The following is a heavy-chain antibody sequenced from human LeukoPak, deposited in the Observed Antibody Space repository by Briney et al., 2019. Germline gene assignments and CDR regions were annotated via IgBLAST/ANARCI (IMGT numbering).Heavy chain of an antibody. CDR1: GFIVSRNY. Sequence: GGSLRLSCAVSGFIVSRNYMSWVRQAPGKGLEWVSVIYSADSAYYADSVKGRFTISRDNSKNTLYLQMNDLRAEDTAVYYGASGRHYYASGSPTDFDYWGQGTLVTVSS. V-gene: IGHV3-53*05. J-gene: IGHJ4*02. CDR2: IYSADSA. D-gene: IGHD3-10*01. CDR3: ASGRHYYASGSPTDFDY.